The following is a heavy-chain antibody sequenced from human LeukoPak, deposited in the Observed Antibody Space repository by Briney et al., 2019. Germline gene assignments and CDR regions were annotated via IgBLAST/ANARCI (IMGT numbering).Heavy chain of an antibody. J-gene: IGHJ3*02. CDR1: GFTFSSYS. D-gene: IGHD4-17*01. Sequence: KTGGSLRLSCAASGFTFSSYSMNWVRQAPGKGLEWVSSISSSSSYIYYADSVKGRFTISRDNAKNSLYLQMNSLRAEDTAVYYCASEADYGDYSHAFDIWGQGTMVTVSS. CDR2: ISSSSSYI. V-gene: IGHV3-21*01. CDR3: ASEADYGDYSHAFDI.